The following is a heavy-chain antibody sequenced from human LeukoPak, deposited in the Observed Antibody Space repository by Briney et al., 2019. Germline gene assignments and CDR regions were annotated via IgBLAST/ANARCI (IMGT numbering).Heavy chain of an antibody. J-gene: IGHJ4*02. CDR3: AREGSGSYFDY. CDR1: GGSISSYY. CDR2: IYYSGST. Sequence: SETLSLTCTVSGGSISSYYWSWIRQPPGKGLEWIGYIYYSGSTNYNPTLKSRVTISVDTSKNQFSLKLSSVTAADTAVYYCAREGSGSYFDYWGQGTLVTVSS. D-gene: IGHD1-26*01. V-gene: IGHV4-59*01.